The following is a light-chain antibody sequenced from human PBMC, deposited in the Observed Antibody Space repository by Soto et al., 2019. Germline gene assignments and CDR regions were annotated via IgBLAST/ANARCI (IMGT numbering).Light chain of an antibody. V-gene: IGKV3-15*01. J-gene: IGKJ4*01. CDR1: QGVGST. Sequence: EIVMTQSPATLSVSPGERATLSCRASQGVGSTLAWYQQKPGQTPRLLIYAASTRATGVPARFSGSGSGTEFILTINSLQSEDFAVYYCQHYHSWPLTFGGGTKVEIK. CDR2: AAS. CDR3: QHYHSWPLT.